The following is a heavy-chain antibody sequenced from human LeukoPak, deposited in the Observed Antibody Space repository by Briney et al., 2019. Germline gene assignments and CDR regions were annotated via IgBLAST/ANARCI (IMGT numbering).Heavy chain of an antibody. CDR2: ISGSGVST. J-gene: IGHJ4*02. CDR3: AKGDSSGWYNSLDY. CDR1: GFTFMSYA. D-gene: IGHD6-19*01. V-gene: IGHV3-23*01. Sequence: GGSLRLSCEASGFTFMSYAMNWVRQAPGEGLEWVSAISGSGVSTNYKDSVKGRFTISRANSKNTLYLQMNSLSVEDTAIYYCAKGDSSGWYNSLDYWGQGALVTVSS.